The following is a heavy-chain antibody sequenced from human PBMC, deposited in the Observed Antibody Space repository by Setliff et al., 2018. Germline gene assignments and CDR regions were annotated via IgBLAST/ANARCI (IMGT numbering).Heavy chain of an antibody. CDR2: ISSSSTTI. CDR3: ARSSAPIKRDYMDV. Sequence: GGSLRLSCAASGFRFSDYEMNWVRQAPGKGLEWLSYISSSSTTIYYADSVKGRFTVSRDNAKNSLYLQMNSLRADDAAVYYCARSSAPIKRDYMDVWGKGTTVTVSS. CDR1: GFRFSDYE. D-gene: IGHD2-2*02. V-gene: IGHV3-48*01. J-gene: IGHJ6*03.